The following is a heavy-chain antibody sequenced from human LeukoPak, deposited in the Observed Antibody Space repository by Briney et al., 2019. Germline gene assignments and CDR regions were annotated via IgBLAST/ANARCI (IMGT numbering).Heavy chain of an antibody. V-gene: IGHV3-7*01. CDR3: ARLDTAWDAFDI. D-gene: IGHD5-18*01. CDR1: SGYW. CDR2: IKQDGSDK. Sequence: PGGSLRLSCAAFSGYWMTWVRQAPGKGLEWVANIKQDGSDKYYVDSVKGRFTISRDNAKNSVFLQMNSLRAEDTAVYYCARLDTAWDAFDIWGQGTMATVSS. J-gene: IGHJ3*02.